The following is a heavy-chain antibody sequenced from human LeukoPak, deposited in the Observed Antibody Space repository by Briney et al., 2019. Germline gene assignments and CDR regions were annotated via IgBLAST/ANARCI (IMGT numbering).Heavy chain of an antibody. CDR2: IYTSGSA. CDR1: GGSISSYY. Sequence: PSETLSLTCTVSGGSISSYYWSWIRQPAGKGLEWIGRIYTSGSANYNPSLRSRVTISADTSKNHFSLKLTSVTAADTAVYYCARDQTYSGSGIYTYFDYWGQGILVTVSP. CDR3: ARDQTYSGSGIYTYFDY. D-gene: IGHD3-10*01. V-gene: IGHV4-4*07. J-gene: IGHJ4*02.